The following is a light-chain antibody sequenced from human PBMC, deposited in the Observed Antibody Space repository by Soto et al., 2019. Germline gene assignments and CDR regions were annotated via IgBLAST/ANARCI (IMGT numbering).Light chain of an antibody. Sequence: DVQMTQSPSTLSASVGERVTITCRASQSISAWLAWYQQKPGKAPKLLIYTASNVESGVPSRFSGSGSGTEFTLTISSLQPDGFATYYCQQYHSYPLTFGPGTRWRL. V-gene: IGKV1-5*03. CDR3: QQYHSYPLT. CDR2: TAS. CDR1: QSISAW. J-gene: IGKJ5*01.